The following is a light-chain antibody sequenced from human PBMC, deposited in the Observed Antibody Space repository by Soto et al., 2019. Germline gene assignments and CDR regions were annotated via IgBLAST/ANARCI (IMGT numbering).Light chain of an antibody. J-gene: IGLJ1*01. Sequence: QSVLTQPASVSGSPGQSITISCTGTSSDVGGYNYVSWYQQHPGKAPKLMICEVSNRPSGVSNRFSGSKSGNTASLTISGLQAEDEADYYCSSYTSSSTYVFGTVTKVTVL. CDR3: SSYTSSSTYV. V-gene: IGLV2-14*01. CDR2: EVS. CDR1: SSDVGGYNY.